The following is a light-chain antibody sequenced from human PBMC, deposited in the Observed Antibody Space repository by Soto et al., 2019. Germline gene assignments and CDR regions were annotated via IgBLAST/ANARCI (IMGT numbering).Light chain of an antibody. V-gene: IGKV1-9*01. CDR2: AAP. J-gene: IGKJ4*01. CDR3: QQLKNYPLT. CDR1: QGISSY. Sequence: DIQLTQSPSFLSASVGDIVTITCRASQGISSYLAWYQQRPGKAPKFLMYAAPTLQSGVPSRFSGSGSGTEFALTISSLQPEDFATYYCQQLKNYPLTFGGGTKVEI.